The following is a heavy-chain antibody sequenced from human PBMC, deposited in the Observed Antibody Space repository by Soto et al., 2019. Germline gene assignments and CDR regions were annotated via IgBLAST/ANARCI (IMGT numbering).Heavy chain of an antibody. V-gene: IGHV1-69*01. CDR1: GGTFSSYA. Sequence: QVQLVQSGAEVKKPGSSVNVSCKASGGTFSSYAISWVRQAPGQGLEWMGGIIPLFGTANYAQKFQGRVTMTADESTGTAYMSVFILRTEDPAVYYCARPDLIQPSWFDLWGQGGMVTVA. D-gene: IGHD5-18*01. J-gene: IGHJ5*02. CDR2: IIPLFGTA. CDR3: ARPDLIQPSWFDL.